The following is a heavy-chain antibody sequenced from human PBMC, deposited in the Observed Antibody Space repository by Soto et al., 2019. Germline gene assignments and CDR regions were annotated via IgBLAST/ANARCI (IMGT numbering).Heavy chain of an antibody. Sequence: EVQLVESGGGLVEPGGSIRLSCVASGFTFTKAYMTWVRQAPGKGLEWVGRIKGSHAGGTTDYATSVKGRFTISRDDSKNTLYLQMNSLKTEDTSVYYGATEGGYPGGNFYGAYWGQGTLVTVSS. CDR2: IKGSHAGGTT. CDR3: ATEGGYPGGNFYGAY. CDR1: GFTFTKAY. J-gene: IGHJ4*02. D-gene: IGHD2-15*01. V-gene: IGHV3-15*01.